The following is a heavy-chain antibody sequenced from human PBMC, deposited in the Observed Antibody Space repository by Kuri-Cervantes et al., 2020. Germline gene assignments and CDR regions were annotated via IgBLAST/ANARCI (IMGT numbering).Heavy chain of an antibody. J-gene: IGHJ6*02. CDR1: GGSISSSSYY. Sequence: SETLSLTCTVSGGSISSSSYYWGWIRQPPGKGLEWIGSIYYSGSTYYNPSLKSRVTISVDTSKNQFSLKLSSVTAADTAVYYCARHRSDYYYYGMDVWGQGTTVTVSS. V-gene: IGHV4-39*01. CDR3: ARHRSDYYYYGMDV. CDR2: IYYSGST.